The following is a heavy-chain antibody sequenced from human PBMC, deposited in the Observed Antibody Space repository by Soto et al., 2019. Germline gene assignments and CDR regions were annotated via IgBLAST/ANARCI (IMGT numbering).Heavy chain of an antibody. J-gene: IGHJ4*02. Sequence: ASVKVSCKASGGTFSSYAISWVRQAPGQGLEWMGGIIPIFGTANYAQKFQGRVTITADESTSTAYMELSSLRSEDTAVYYCANGEMVRGVIISGYYFDYWGQGALVTVSS. CDR3: ANGEMVRGVIISGYYFDY. V-gene: IGHV1-69*13. CDR1: GGTFSSYA. CDR2: IIPIFGTA. D-gene: IGHD3-10*01.